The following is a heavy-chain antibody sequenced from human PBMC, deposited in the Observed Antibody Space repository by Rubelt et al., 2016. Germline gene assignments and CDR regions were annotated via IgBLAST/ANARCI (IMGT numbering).Heavy chain of an antibody. D-gene: IGHD2-15*01. CDR2: ISSTSAYM. J-gene: IGHJ4*02. Sequence: EVQLLESGGGLVQPGGSLRLSCAASGFAFSGYTMNWVRQAPGKGLEWVAWISSTSAYMNTAQSVKGRFTISRDNAKNTLYLQMNRLRAEDTAVYYCARDLGYLKDYWGQGTLVTVSS. V-gene: IGHV3-48*01. CDR1: GFAFSGYT. CDR3: ARDLGYLKDY.